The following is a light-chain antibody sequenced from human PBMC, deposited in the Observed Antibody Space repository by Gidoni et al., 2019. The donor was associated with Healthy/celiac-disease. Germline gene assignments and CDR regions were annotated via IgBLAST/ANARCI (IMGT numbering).Light chain of an antibody. CDR2: CAS. V-gene: IGKV4-1*01. CDR3: QQDYSTPIT. Sequence: DIVMTQSPDSLAVSLGERATINCKSSQSVLYSSNNKNYLAWYQQKPGQPPKLLIYCASTRESGVPYRFSGSGSGTDFTLTISSLQAEDVAVYYCQQDYSTPITFGQGTRLEIK. CDR1: QSVLYSSNNKNY. J-gene: IGKJ5*01.